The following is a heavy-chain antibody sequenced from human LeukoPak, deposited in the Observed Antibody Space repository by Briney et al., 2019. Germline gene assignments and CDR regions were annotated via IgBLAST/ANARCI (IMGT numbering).Heavy chain of an antibody. D-gene: IGHD3-3*01. J-gene: IGHJ5*02. CDR2: INPNSGGT. V-gene: IGHV1-2*02. Sequence: ASVKVSCKASGYTFTGYYMHWVRQAPGQGLEWMGWINPNSGGTNYAQKFQGRVTMTRDTSISTAYMELSRLRSDDTAVYHCARAVLRPFNWFDPWGQGTLVTVSS. CDR1: GYTFTGYY. CDR3: ARAVLRPFNWFDP.